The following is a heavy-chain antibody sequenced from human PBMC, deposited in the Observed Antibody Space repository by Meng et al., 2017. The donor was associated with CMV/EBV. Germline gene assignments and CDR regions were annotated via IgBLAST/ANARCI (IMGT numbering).Heavy chain of an antibody. Sequence: ASVKVSCKASGYTSTNYDINWVRQAPGQGLEWMGWISAYNGNTNYAQKLQGRVTMTTDTSTSTAYMELRSLRSDDTAVYYCAREGGGDSSSTPYYFDYWGQGTLVTVSS. CDR3: AREGGGDSSSTPYYFDY. J-gene: IGHJ4*02. D-gene: IGHD6-6*01. V-gene: IGHV1-18*01. CDR1: GYTSTNYD. CDR2: ISAYNGNT.